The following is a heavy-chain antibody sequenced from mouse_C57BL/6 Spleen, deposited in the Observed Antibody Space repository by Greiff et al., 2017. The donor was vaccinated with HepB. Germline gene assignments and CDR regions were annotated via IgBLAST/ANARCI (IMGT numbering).Heavy chain of an antibody. CDR1: GYTFTSYW. D-gene: IGHD2-4*01. V-gene: IGHV1-64*01. CDR3: ARLYDYDGIAY. J-gene: IGHJ3*01. Sequence: QVQLQQPGAELVKPGASVKLSCKASGYTFTSYWMHWVKQRPGQGLEWIGMIHPNSGSTNYNEKFKSKATLTVDKSSSTAYMQLSSLTSEDSAVYYCARLYDYDGIAYWGQGTLVTVSA. CDR2: IHPNSGST.